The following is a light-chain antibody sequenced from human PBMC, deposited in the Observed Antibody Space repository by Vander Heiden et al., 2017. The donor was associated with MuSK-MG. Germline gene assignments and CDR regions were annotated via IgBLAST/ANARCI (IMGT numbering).Light chain of an antibody. CDR2: AAS. Sequence: EIVMTQSPATLSVSPGERVTLSCRASQSISSHLVWYQQKPGQAPRLLISAASTRATGVPARFSGSGSGTEFTLTISSLQSEDFAVYYCQQYSDWQTFGQGTRVEIK. J-gene: IGKJ1*01. CDR1: QSISSH. CDR3: QQYSDWQT. V-gene: IGKV3-15*01.